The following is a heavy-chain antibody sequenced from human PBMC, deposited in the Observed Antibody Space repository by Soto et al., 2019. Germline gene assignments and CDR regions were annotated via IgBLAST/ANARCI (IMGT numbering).Heavy chain of an antibody. CDR1: GAYINSGGDY. D-gene: IGHD6-13*01. CDR3: ARDRRGAAANYYYYGMDV. CDR2: IYYSGST. V-gene: IGHV4-30-4*08. Sequence: SETLSLTYTVSGAYINSGGDYWSWIRQLPGKGLEWIGYIYYSGSTYYNPSLRSRVTISVDTSKNQFSLKLSSVTAADTAVYYCARDRRGAAANYYYYGMDVWGQGTTVTVSS. J-gene: IGHJ6*02.